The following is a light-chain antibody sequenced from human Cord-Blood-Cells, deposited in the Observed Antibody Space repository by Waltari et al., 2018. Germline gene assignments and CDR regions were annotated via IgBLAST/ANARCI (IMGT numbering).Light chain of an antibody. J-gene: IGLJ3*02. CDR2: EGS. Sequence: QSALTQPASVSGSPGQSITISCTGTSSDVGSYNLVSWYQQHPGKAPKLMIYEGSKRTSVVANRFSGSKSGSTASLTISGLQAEDEADYYCCSDAGSSTLVFGGGTKLTVL. V-gene: IGLV2-23*01. CDR3: CSDAGSSTLV. CDR1: SSDVGSYNL.